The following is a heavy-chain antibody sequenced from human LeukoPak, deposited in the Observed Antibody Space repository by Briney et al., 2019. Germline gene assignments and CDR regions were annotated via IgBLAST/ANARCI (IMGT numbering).Heavy chain of an antibody. J-gene: IGHJ4*02. CDR2: IYHSGST. V-gene: IGHV4-59*12. D-gene: IGHD3-9*01. CDR1: GGSISIYY. Sequence: SEALSLTCSVSGGSISIYYWSWIRQPPGKGLEWIGNIYHSGSTNYNPSLKSRVSISIDTSKSQFSLKLTSATAADTAIYYCATGRSIRYFDYWGQGTLLSVSS. CDR3: ATGRSIRYFDY.